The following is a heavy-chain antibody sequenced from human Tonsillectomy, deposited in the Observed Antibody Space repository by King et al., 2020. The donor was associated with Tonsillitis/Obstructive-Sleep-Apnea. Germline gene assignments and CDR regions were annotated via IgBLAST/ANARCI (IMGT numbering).Heavy chain of an antibody. CDR1: GYSFTNYC. D-gene: IGHD5-18*01. V-gene: IGHV5-51*03. J-gene: IGHJ4*02. CDR2: IYPGDSDT. Sequence: VQLVESGAEVKKPGESLKISCKGSGYSFTNYCIGWVRQMPGKGLQWMGIIYPGDSDTRYSPSFQGQVTMSADKSISTAYLQWSSLKASDTAMYYCATRRSGGFDQGIQLLFDYWGQGTLVTVSS. CDR3: ATRRSGGFDQGIQLLFDY.